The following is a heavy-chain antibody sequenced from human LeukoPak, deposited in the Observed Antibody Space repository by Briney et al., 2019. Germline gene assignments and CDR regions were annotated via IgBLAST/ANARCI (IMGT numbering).Heavy chain of an antibody. J-gene: IGHJ4*02. V-gene: IGHV3-53*01. CDR3: ARDLGSYSSGWYMGFDY. CDR2: IFSGGST. Sequence: GGSLRLSFPASGFTVIGNSRGGSGQPQGKGLEWSQVIFSGGSTYYADSVKGRFTISRDNSKNTLYLQMNSLRVEDTAIYYCARDLGSYSSGWYMGFDYWGQGTLVTVSS. CDR1: GFTVIGNS. D-gene: IGHD6-19*01.